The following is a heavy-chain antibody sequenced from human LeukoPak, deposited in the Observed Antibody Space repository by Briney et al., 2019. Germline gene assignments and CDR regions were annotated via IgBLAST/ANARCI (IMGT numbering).Heavy chain of an antibody. CDR3: AKAHYGSRSYFLDY. V-gene: IGHV3-33*06. D-gene: IGHD3-10*01. CDR2: IWYDGSNK. CDR1: GFTFSSYG. Sequence: GGSLRLSCAASGFTFSSYGMHWVRQAPGKGLEWVAVIWYDGSNKYYADSVKGRFTISRDNSKNTLYLQMNSLRAEDTAVYYCAKAHYGSRSYFLDYWGQGTLVTVSS. J-gene: IGHJ4*02.